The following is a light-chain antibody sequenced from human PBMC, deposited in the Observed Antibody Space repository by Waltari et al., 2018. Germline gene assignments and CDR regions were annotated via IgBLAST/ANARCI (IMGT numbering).Light chain of an antibody. Sequence: QSALTQPPSASGSPGQSVTISCTGPSSYVGSYNHVSWYQQHPGKAPKLMLYEVSKGPSGVPDRFSGSKSGNTASLTVSGLQAEDEADYYCSLYVGGNNFLYVFGTGTKVTVL. J-gene: IGLJ1*01. V-gene: IGLV2-8*01. CDR3: SLYVGGNNFLYV. CDR2: EVS. CDR1: SSYVGSYNH.